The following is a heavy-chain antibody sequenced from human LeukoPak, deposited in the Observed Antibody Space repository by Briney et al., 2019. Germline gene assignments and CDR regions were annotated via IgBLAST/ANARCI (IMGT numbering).Heavy chain of an antibody. CDR1: GFTFDDYA. CDR2: ISWNSGSI. CDR3: AKAPPRDYYGMDV. J-gene: IGHJ6*02. Sequence: PGGSLRLSCAASGFTFDDYAMHWVRQASGKGLEWVSGISWNSGSIGYADSVKGRFTISRDNAKNSLYLQMNSLRAEDTALYYCAKAPPRDYYGMDVWGQGTTVTVSS. D-gene: IGHD5-24*01. V-gene: IGHV3-9*01.